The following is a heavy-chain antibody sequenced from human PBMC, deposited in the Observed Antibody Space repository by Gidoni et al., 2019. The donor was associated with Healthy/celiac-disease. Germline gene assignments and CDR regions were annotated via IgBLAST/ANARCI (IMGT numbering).Heavy chain of an antibody. D-gene: IGHD1-26*01. V-gene: IGHV4-59*08. CDR2: IYYSGST. CDR1: GGSISSYY. Sequence: QVQLQESGPGLVKPSETLSLTCTVSGGSISSYYWSWIRQPPGKGLEWIGYIYYSGSTNYNPSLKSRVTISVDTSKNQFSLKLSSVTAADPAVYYCARQGEPQGGWYFDLWGRGTLVTVSS. J-gene: IGHJ2*01. CDR3: ARQGEPQGGWYFDL.